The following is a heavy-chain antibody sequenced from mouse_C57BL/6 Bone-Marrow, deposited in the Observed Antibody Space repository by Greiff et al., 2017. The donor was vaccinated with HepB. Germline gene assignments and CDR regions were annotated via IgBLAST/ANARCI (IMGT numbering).Heavy chain of an antibody. CDR3: TLPAWFAY. CDR2: ISSGGDYI. D-gene: IGHD5-5*01. V-gene: IGHV5-9-1*02. Sequence: EVKLLESGEGLVKPGGSLKLSCAASGFTFSSYAMSWVRQTPEKRLEWVAYISSGGDYIYYADTVKGRFTISRNNAKNTLYLQMSSLKSEDTAMYYCTLPAWFAYWGQGTLVTVSA. J-gene: IGHJ3*01. CDR1: GFTFSSYA.